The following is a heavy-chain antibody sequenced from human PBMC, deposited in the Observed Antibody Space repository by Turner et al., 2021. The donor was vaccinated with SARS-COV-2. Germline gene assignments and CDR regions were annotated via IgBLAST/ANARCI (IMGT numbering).Heavy chain of an antibody. V-gene: IGHV3-33*01. D-gene: IGHD6-13*01. Sequence: QVQLVESGGGVVQPGRSLRLSCAASVFTFSSYGMHWVRQAPGKGLEWGAIIGYDGSNKYYADSVKGRFTISRDNSKNTLYLQMNSLRAEDTAVYYCAREHPPSSWQTYYFDFWGQGTLVTVSS. CDR2: IGYDGSNK. CDR3: AREHPPSSWQTYYFDF. CDR1: VFTFSSYG. J-gene: IGHJ4*02.